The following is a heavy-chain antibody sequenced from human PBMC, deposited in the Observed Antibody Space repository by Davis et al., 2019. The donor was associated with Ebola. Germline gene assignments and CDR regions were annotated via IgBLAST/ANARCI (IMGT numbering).Heavy chain of an antibody. CDR2: ISGSGANT. CDR3: AKDKTQTYIYYYMDV. CDR1: GFTFSNYA. Sequence: PGGSLRLSCAASGFTFSNYAMSWVRQAPGKGLEWVSVISGSGANTYYAESVKGRFTISRDNLKNTLYLHMNSLSAEDTAIYYCAKDKTQTYIYYYMDVWGKGTTVTVSS. V-gene: IGHV3-23*01. J-gene: IGHJ6*03.